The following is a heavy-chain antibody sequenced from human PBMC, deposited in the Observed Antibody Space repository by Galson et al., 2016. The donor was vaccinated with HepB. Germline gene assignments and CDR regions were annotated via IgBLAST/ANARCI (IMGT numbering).Heavy chain of an antibody. CDR1: GGSISGYF. Sequence: LTCTVSGGSISGYFWSWIRQPPGKGLEWIGSIYYSRSTSYNPSLKSRVTISVDTSKNQFSLKLSSVTAAVTAVYYCARDPRAPPRFDYWGQGTLVTVSS. J-gene: IGHJ4*02. CDR3: ARDPRAPPRFDY. CDR2: IYYSRST. V-gene: IGHV4-59*01.